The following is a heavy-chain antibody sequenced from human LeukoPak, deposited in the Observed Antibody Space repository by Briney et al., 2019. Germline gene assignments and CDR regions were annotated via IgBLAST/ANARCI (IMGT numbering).Heavy chain of an antibody. V-gene: IGHV3-23*01. J-gene: IGHJ4*02. CDR2: ISGGGDST. D-gene: IGHD4-23*01. CDR3: AKDYGGDRGSFDC. CDR1: GFAFSGYS. Sequence: PGGSLRLSCAASGFAFSGYSMNWVRQAPGKGLEWVSFISGGGDSTYYADSVRGRFSTSRENSKNTLYLQIYSLRAEDTAIYYCAKDYGGDRGSFDCWGQGTLVFVSS.